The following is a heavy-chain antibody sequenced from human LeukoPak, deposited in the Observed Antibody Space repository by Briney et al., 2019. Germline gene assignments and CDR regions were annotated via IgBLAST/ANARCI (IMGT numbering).Heavy chain of an antibody. V-gene: IGHV3-73*01. CDR2: IRSKADNDAT. CDR1: GFTFSGSV. J-gene: IGHJ4*02. Sequence: GGSLRLSCAASGFTFSGSVLLWVRQASGRGLEWVGRIRSKADNDATAYAASVKGRFTISRDDSRYTAYLQMNSLKTEDAAMYYCTIGVYWGQGTLVTVSS. CDR3: TIGVY.